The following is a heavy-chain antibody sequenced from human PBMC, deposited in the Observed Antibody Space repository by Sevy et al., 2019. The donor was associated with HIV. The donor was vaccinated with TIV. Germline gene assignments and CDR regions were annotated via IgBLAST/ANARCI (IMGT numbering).Heavy chain of an antibody. CDR1: GFTFSNYD. Sequence: GGSLRLSCAASGFTFSNYDMNWVRQAPGKGVEWVSYISSDSSRIYYADSVKGRLTIYRDNAKNSLYVQMNRLRAEGTAVYYCAREGGYTDQGMDVWGQGTTVTVSS. V-gene: IGHV3-48*01. J-gene: IGHJ6*02. CDR2: ISSDSSRI. D-gene: IGHD5-12*01. CDR3: AREGGYTDQGMDV.